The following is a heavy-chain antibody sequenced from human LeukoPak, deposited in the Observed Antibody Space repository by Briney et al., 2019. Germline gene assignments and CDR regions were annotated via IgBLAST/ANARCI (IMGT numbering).Heavy chain of an antibody. CDR3: ARSVIGGFGDLLPDY. V-gene: IGHV1-69*06. CDR1: GGTFSSYA. Sequence: SVKVSCKASGGTFSSYAISWVRQAPGQGLEWMGGIIPIFGTANYAQKFQGRVTITADKSTSTAYMELSSLRSEDTAVYYCARSVIGGFGDLLPDYWGQGTLVTVSS. D-gene: IGHD3-10*01. J-gene: IGHJ4*02. CDR2: IIPIFGTA.